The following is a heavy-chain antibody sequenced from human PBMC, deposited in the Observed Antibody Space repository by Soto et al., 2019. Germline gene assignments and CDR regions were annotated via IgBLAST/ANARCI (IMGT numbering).Heavy chain of an antibody. CDR3: ASGGQITGTNGENTNYYYYGMDV. J-gene: IGHJ6*02. D-gene: IGHD1-7*01. CDR1: GYTFTGYY. CDR2: INPNSGGT. Sequence: GASVKVSCKASGYTFTGYYMHWVRQAPGQGLEWMGWINPNSGGTNYAQKFQGWVTMTRDTSISTAYMELSRLRSDDTAVYYCASGGQITGTNGENTNYYYYGMDVWGQGTTVTVSS. V-gene: IGHV1-2*04.